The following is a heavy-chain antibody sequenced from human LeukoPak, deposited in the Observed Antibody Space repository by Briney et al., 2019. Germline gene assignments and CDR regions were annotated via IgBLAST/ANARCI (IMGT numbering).Heavy chain of an antibody. CDR2: ISYDGSNK. CDR3: AKDRQGGDFDI. CDR1: GFTFSSYG. J-gene: IGHJ3*02. V-gene: IGHV3-30*18. D-gene: IGHD3-16*01. Sequence: GESLTLSCPASGFTFSSYGMHWVRQAPGNLLEWVAVISYDGSNKYYADSVKGRFTISRDNSKNTLYLQMNSLRAEDTAVYYCAKDRQGGDFDIWGQGTMVTVSS.